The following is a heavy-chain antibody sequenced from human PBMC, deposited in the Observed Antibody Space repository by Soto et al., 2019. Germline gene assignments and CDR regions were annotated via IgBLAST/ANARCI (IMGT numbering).Heavy chain of an antibody. Sequence: EVQVVESGGGLVKPGGSLRLSCAASGFTFSSYSMNWVRQAPGKGLEWVSSISSSSSYIYYADSVKGRFTISRDNAKNSLYLQMNSLRAEDTAVYYCARDLGGRTGGMDVWGQGTTVTVSS. J-gene: IGHJ6*02. CDR1: GFTFSSYS. CDR3: ARDLGGRTGGMDV. V-gene: IGHV3-21*01. CDR2: ISSSSSYI. D-gene: IGHD7-27*01.